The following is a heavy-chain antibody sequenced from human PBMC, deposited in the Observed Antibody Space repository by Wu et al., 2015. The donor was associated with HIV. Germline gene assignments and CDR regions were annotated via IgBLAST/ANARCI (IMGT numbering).Heavy chain of an antibody. V-gene: IGHV1-2*02. J-gene: IGHJ5*02. CDR1: GYTFTGYY. CDR3: ARDYWGFAIIAAAAPFDP. Sequence: QVQLVQSGAEVKKPGASVKVSCKASGYTFTGYYMHWVRQAPGQGLEWMGWINPNSGGTNYAQKFQGRVTMTRDTSISTAYMELSRLRSDDTAVYYCARDYWGFAIIAAAAPFDPWGQGTLVTVSS. D-gene: IGHD6-13*01. CDR2: INPNSGGT.